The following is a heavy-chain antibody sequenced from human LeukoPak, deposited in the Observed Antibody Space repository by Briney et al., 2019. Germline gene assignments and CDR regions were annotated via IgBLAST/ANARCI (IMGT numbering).Heavy chain of an antibody. CDR3: ARGLGILTGQGTDDAFDI. CDR2: IIPILGIA. J-gene: IGHJ3*02. D-gene: IGHD3-9*01. CDR1: GGTFSSYA. Sequence: SVKVSCKASGGTFSSYAISWVRQAPGQGLEWMGRIIPILGIANYAQKFQGRVTITAHKSTSTAYMELSSLRSEDTAVYYCARGLGILTGQGTDDAFDIWGQGTMVTVSS. V-gene: IGHV1-69*04.